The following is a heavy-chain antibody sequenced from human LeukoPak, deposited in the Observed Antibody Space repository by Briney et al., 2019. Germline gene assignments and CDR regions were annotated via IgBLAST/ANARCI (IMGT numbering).Heavy chain of an antibody. D-gene: IGHD2-2*01. J-gene: IGHJ5*02. CDR3: ARTLFGDQYQLLHNWFDP. V-gene: IGHV7-4-1*02. Sequence: ASVKISCKASGYTFTNYAMNWVRQAPGQGLEWMGWINTDTGNPTYAQGFTRRLVFSLDTSASTAYLQISSLKAEDTAVYYCARTLFGDQYQLLHNWFDPWGQGTLVTVSS. CDR1: GYTFTNYA. CDR2: INTDTGNP.